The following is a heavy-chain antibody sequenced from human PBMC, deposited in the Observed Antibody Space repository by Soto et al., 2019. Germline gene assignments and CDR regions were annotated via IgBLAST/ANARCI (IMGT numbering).Heavy chain of an antibody. CDR1: GFTFSSYA. Sequence: PGGSLRLSCSASGFTFSSYAMHWVRQAPGKGLEYVSAIRSNGGSAYYADSVKGRFTISRDNSKNTLYLQMNSLRAEDTAVYYCAKAWVTGKGRNWVRSSWYVEYFDYWGQGTLVTVSS. D-gene: IGHD6-13*01. V-gene: IGHV3-64*04. CDR2: IRSNGGSA. J-gene: IGHJ4*02. CDR3: AKAWVTGKGRNWVRSSWYVEYFDY.